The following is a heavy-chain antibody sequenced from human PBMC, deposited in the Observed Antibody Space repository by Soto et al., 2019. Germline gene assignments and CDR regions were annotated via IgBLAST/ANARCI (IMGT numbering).Heavy chain of an antibody. J-gene: IGHJ6*02. D-gene: IGHD6-6*01. CDR1: GGTFSRYA. Sequence: SVKVSCKASGGTFSRYAISWVRQAPGQGLEWMGGIIPIFGTANYAQKFQGRVTITADESTSTAYMELSSLRSEDTAVYYCARDRPTSSIRARDYYYAMDVWGQGTTVTVSS. V-gene: IGHV1-69*13. CDR2: IIPIFGTA. CDR3: ARDRPTSSIRARDYYYAMDV.